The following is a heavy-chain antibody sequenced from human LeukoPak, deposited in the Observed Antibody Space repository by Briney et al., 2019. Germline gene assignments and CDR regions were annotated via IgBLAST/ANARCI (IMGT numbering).Heavy chain of an antibody. CDR1: GFTFSSYW. CDR2: INSDGSRI. V-gene: IGHV3-74*01. J-gene: IGHJ4*02. D-gene: IGHD3-10*01. CDR3: ARVLWFGGIYYFDY. Sequence: PGGSLRLSCAASGFTFSSYWMHWVRQAPGKGLVWVSRINSDGSRISYADSVKGRFTISRDNAKNTLYLQMNSLRAEDTAMYYCARVLWFGGIYYFDYWGQGTLVTVSS.